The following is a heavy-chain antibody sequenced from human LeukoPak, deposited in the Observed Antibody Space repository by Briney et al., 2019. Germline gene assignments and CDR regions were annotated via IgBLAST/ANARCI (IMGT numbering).Heavy chain of an antibody. V-gene: IGHV1-46*01. J-gene: IGHJ4*02. D-gene: IGHD6-13*01. CDR2: INPTGGST. CDR1: GYTFTSYY. Sequence: VASVKVSCKASGYTFTSYYMHWVRQAPGQGLEWMGIINPTGGSTTYTQKFQGRVTMTRDMSTSTVYMELSSLRSEDTAMYYCARSNQNLSPNSSPGHWGQGTLVTVSS. CDR3: ARSNQNLSPNSSPGH.